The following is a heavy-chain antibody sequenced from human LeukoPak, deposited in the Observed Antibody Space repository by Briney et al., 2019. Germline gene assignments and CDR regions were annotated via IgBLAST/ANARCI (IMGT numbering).Heavy chain of an antibody. D-gene: IGHD3-22*01. CDR2: ISDSGGNT. J-gene: IGHJ3*02. CDR1: GFTFSSYA. CDR3: AKNRDSSAYYHDAFDI. V-gene: IGHV3-23*01. Sequence: TGGSLRLSCAASGFTFSSYAMSWVRQAPGKGLEWVSVISDSGGNTYYADSVKGRFTISRDNFKNTLYLQMNSLRAEDTAIYYRAKNRDSSAYYHDAFDIWGQGTMVTVSS.